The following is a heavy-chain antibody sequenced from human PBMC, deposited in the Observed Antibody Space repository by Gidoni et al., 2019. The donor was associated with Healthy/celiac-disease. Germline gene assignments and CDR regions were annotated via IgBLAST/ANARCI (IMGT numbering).Heavy chain of an antibody. CDR1: GDSVSSNSAA. Sequence: QVQLQQSGPGLVKPSQTLSLTCAISGDSVSSNSAAWNWIRQSPSRGLEWLGRTYYRSKWYKNYAVSVKSRITINPDTSKNQFSLQLNSVTPEDTAVYYCARDKGAVAGWTQYYFDYWGQGTLVTVSS. D-gene: IGHD6-19*01. J-gene: IGHJ4*02. V-gene: IGHV6-1*01. CDR3: ARDKGAVAGWTQYYFDY. CDR2: TYYRSKWYK.